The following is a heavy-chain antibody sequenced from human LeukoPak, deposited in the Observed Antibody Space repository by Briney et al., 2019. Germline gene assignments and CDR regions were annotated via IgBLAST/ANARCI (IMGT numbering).Heavy chain of an antibody. CDR1: RFTFGSSW. D-gene: IGHD2-8*01. V-gene: IGHV3-7*01. J-gene: IGHJ3*02. Sequence: GGSLRLSCAASRFTFGSSWMSWVRQAPGKGLEWVANIKEDGSEKYYVDSVKGRFIISRDNAKNSLYLQMNSLRAEDTAVYYCARIVRGMVMPQNAFDIWGQGTMVTVSS. CDR3: ARIVRGMVMPQNAFDI. CDR2: IKEDGSEK.